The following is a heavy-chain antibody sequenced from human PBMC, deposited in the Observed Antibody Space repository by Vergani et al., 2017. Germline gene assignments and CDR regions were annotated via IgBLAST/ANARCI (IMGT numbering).Heavy chain of an antibody. Sequence: QVQLQESGPGLVRPSETLSLTCSVSGTYVSSGTHYWNWIRQPADKTLEWIGRIYTSGSTDYNPTLRSRITLSLVRSTNQVSLKVSSVTAADTAVYFCARDTAVADDVFDLWGQGTLVSVSA. CDR3: ARDTAVADDVFDL. CDR2: IYTSGST. V-gene: IGHV4-61*02. D-gene: IGHD6-19*01. J-gene: IGHJ3*01. CDR1: GTYVSSGTHY.